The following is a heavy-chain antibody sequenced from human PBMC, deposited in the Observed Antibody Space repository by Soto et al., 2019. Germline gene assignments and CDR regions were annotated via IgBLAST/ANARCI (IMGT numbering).Heavy chain of an antibody. D-gene: IGHD6-13*01. CDR2: IIPYYNTL. V-gene: IGHV1-69*01. J-gene: IGHJ4*02. Sequence: QAQVVQSGAEVRKPGSSVKLSCKASEGTFNSYAIAWVRQAPGQGLEWMGGIIPYYNTLNYAQKFQDRVTNTADDSTTTVYMELSSLRSDDTAVYFCASGASRWYPYFFDSWAQGTLVTVSS. CDR3: ASGASRWYPYFFDS. CDR1: EGTFNSYA.